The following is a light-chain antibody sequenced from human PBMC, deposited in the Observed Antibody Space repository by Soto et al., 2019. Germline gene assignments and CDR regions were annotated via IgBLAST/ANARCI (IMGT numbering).Light chain of an antibody. Sequence: EIVMTQSPATLSVSPGERATLSCRASQSVSSNLAWYQQKPGQAPSLLIYGASSRPTDIPDRFSGSGSGTDFTLTISRLEPEDFAVYYCQQYGGSPQTFGQGTKLEIK. J-gene: IGKJ2*01. V-gene: IGKV3-20*01. CDR2: GAS. CDR3: QQYGGSPQT. CDR1: QSVSSN.